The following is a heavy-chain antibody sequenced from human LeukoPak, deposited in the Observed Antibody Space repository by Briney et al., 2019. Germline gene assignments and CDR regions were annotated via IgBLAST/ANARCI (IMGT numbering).Heavy chain of an antibody. Sequence: GGSLRLSCAASGFTFSSYAMSWVRQAPGKGLEWVSAISGSGGSTYYPGSVKGRFTISRENAKNSLYLQMNSLRAGDTAVYYCARGKDTAMGRGYYYYYMDVWGKGTTVTVSS. D-gene: IGHD5-18*01. CDR3: ARGKDTAMGRGYYYYYMDV. V-gene: IGHV3-23*01. CDR1: GFTFSSYA. CDR2: ISGSGGST. J-gene: IGHJ6*03.